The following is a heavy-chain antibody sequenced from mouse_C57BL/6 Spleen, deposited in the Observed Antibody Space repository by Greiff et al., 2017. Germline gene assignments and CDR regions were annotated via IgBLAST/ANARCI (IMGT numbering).Heavy chain of an antibody. V-gene: IGHV5-12*01. Sequence: EVMLVESGGGLVQPGGSLKLSCAASGFTFSDYYMYWVRQTPEKRLEWVAYISNGGGSTYYPDTVKGRFTISRDNAKNTLYLQMSRLKSEDTAMYYCARLTGTGYFDVWGTGTTVTVSS. D-gene: IGHD4-1*01. CDR3: ARLTGTGYFDV. J-gene: IGHJ1*03. CDR2: ISNGGGST. CDR1: GFTFSDYY.